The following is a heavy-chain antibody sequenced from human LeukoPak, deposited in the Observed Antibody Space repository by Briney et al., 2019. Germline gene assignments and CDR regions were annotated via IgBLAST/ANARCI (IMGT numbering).Heavy chain of an antibody. Sequence: AGSLRLSCAASGFTFSSYAMSWVRQAPGKGLEWVSTISGGGSTYYADSVKGRFIISRDNSNNTLYLHMNSLRAEDTAVYFCARTRTGAWDFWGQGTLVTVSS. CDR3: ARTRTGAWDF. CDR1: GFTFSSYA. CDR2: ISGGGST. D-gene: IGHD7-27*01. J-gene: IGHJ4*02. V-gene: IGHV3-23*01.